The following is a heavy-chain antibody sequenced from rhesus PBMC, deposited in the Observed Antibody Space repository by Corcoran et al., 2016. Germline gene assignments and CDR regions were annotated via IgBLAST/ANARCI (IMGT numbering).Heavy chain of an antibody. D-gene: IGHD6-25*01. CDR1: GGPISSNY. J-gene: IGHJ4*01. CDR3: ATAYSGSWGYYFDY. V-gene: IGHV4-173*01. Sequence: QLQLQESGPGLVKPSETLSLTCAVSGGPISSNYWSWIRQPPGKGREGIGRISGSGASAAYNPPLMSRVTISTDTSKNQFSLKLSSVTAADAAVYYCATAYSGSWGYYFDYWGQGVLVTVSS. CDR2: ISGSGASA.